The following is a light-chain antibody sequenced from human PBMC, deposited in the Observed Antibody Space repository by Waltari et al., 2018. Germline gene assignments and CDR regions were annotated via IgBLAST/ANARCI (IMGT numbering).Light chain of an antibody. Sequence: DIQMTQSPSTLSASVGDRVTITCRASQRISNWLAWYQQKQGKAPKLLIYKASKLENGVPSRFSGSGSGTEFTLTISSLQPDDFAAYYCQQYDSFPLTFGGGTNVEV. CDR2: KAS. CDR3: QQYDSFPLT. J-gene: IGKJ4*01. CDR1: QRISNW. V-gene: IGKV1-5*03.